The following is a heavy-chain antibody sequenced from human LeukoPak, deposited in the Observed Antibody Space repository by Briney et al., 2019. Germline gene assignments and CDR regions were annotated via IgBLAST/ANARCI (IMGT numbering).Heavy chain of an antibody. CDR3: ARGGTIRGYYFDY. V-gene: IGHV3-48*01. J-gene: IGHJ4*02. Sequence: GGSLRLSCAASGFTFSSYSMDWVRQAPGKGLEWVSYISSSSSTIYYADSVKGRFTISRDNAKNSLYLQMNSLRAEDTAVYYCARGGTIRGYYFDYWGQGTLVTVSS. CDR2: ISSSSSTI. CDR1: GFTFSSYS. D-gene: IGHD1-7*01.